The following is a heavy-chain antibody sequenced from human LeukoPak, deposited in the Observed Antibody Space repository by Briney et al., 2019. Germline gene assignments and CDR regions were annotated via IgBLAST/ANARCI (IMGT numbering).Heavy chain of an antibody. CDR3: AKNVYYYDSSGYSLDGDY. Sequence: SXXXXXXXXXXXXXSYAMSWVRQXPGXGLEWVSAISGSGGSTYYADSVKGRFTISRDNSKNTLYLQMNSLRAEDTAVYYCAKNVYYYDSSGYSLDGDYWGQGTLVTVSS. V-gene: IGHV3-23*01. D-gene: IGHD3-22*01. J-gene: IGHJ4*02. CDR1: XXXXXSYA. CDR2: ISGSGGST.